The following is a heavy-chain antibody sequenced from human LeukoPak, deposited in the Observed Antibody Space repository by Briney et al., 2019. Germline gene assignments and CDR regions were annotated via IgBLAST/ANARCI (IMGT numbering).Heavy chain of an antibody. CDR1: GFTLSTYG. V-gene: IGHV3-30*03. CDR2: ISSDGSNK. J-gene: IGHJ4*02. Sequence: GGSLRLSCAASGFTLSTYGMHWVRQAPGKGLEWVALISSDGSNKDYADSVKGRFTISRDNSKNTLYVQMNSLRAEDTAVYYCAREKWLFIPFDYWGQGTLVTVSS. D-gene: IGHD3-22*01. CDR3: AREKWLFIPFDY.